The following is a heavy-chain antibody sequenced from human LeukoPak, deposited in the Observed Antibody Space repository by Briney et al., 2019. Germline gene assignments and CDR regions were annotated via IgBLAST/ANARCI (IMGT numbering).Heavy chain of an antibody. J-gene: IGHJ4*02. D-gene: IGHD5-24*01. CDR1: GYTFTSYA. Sequence: ASVKVSCKASGYTFTSYAMHWVRQAPGQRLEWMGWINAGNGNTKYSQKFQGRVTITRDTSASTAYMELSSLRSEDTAVYYCARSQTRWLQSLGDYWGQGTLVTVSS. V-gene: IGHV1-3*01. CDR3: ARSQTRWLQSLGDY. CDR2: INAGNGNT.